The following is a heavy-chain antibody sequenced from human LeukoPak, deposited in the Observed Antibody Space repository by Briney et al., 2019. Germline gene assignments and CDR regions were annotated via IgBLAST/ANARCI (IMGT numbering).Heavy chain of an antibody. Sequence: SQTLSLTCTVSGGSISSGGYYWSWIRQPPGKGLEWIGYIYHSGSTYYNPSLKSRVTISVDRSKNQFSLKLSSVTAADTAVYYCARIRVGAPFDYWGQGTLVTVSS. CDR3: ARIRVGAPFDY. CDR1: GGSISSGGYY. V-gene: IGHV4-30-2*01. J-gene: IGHJ4*02. D-gene: IGHD3-16*01. CDR2: IYHSGST.